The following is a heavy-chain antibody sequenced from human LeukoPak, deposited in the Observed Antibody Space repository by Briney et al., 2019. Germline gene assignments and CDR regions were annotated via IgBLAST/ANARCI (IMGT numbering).Heavy chain of an antibody. D-gene: IGHD1-26*01. CDR1: GYSISSGYY. CDR2: IYHSGST. V-gene: IGHV4-38-2*02. CDR3: ARVGATRAHDY. Sequence: SETLSLTCTVSGYSISSGYYWGWIRQSPGKGLEWIGSIYHSGSTYYNPSLKSRVTISVDTSKNQFSLKLSSVTAADTAVYYCARVGATRAHDYWGQGTLVTVSS. J-gene: IGHJ4*02.